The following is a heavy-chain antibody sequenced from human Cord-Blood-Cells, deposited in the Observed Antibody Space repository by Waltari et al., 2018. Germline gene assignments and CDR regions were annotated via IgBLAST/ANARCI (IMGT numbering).Heavy chain of an antibody. J-gene: IGHJ4*02. V-gene: IGHV4-34*01. CDR2: INHSGST. CDR1: GGSFSGYY. Sequence: QVQLQQWGAGLLKPSETLSLTCAVYGGSFSGYYWCWIRQPPGKGLEWIGEINHSGSTNYNPSLKSRVTISVDTSKNQFSLKLSSVTAADTAVYYCARGRGAARHFDYWGQGTLVTVSS. D-gene: IGHD6-6*01. CDR3: ARGRGAARHFDY.